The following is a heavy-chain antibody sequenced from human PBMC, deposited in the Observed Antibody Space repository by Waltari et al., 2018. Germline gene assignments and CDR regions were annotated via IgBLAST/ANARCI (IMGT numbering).Heavy chain of an antibody. CDR2: IWYYGSNK. Sequence: QVQLVESGGGVVQPGRSLRLSCAASGFTFSSYGMHWVRQAPGKGLEWVAVIWYYGSNKYYADSVKGRFTISRDNSKNTLYLKMSSLRAEDTAVYYCARDYYGSGYYYGMDVWGQGTTVTVSS. CDR1: GFTFSSYG. D-gene: IGHD3-10*01. CDR3: ARDYYGSGYYYGMDV. J-gene: IGHJ6*02. V-gene: IGHV3-33*01.